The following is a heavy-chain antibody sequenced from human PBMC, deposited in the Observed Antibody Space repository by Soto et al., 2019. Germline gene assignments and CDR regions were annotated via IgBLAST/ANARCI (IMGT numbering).Heavy chain of an antibody. Sequence: QITLKESGPTLVNPTQTLTLTCIFSGFSLSTREGGVAWIRQSPGKALAWLALMYWDGDKRYSPFLKSRSTITKDTSNSQVVLTMTNMDRVDTGTYYCAHKGGRGAGMDVWGQGTTVTVSS. V-gene: IGHV2-5*02. CDR1: GFSLSTREGG. D-gene: IGHD2-15*01. CDR2: MYWDGDK. CDR3: AHKGGRGAGMDV. J-gene: IGHJ6*02.